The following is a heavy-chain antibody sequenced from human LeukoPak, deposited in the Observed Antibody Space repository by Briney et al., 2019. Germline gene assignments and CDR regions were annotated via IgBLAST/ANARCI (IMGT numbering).Heavy chain of an antibody. D-gene: IGHD6-13*01. Sequence: GASVKVSCKASGGTFSSYAISWVRQAPGQGLEWMGRIIPILGIANYAQKFQGRVTITADKSTSTAYMELSSLRSEDTAVYYCASIKQQLENYLDYWGQGTLVTVSS. CDR1: GGTFSSYA. CDR2: IIPILGIA. V-gene: IGHV1-69*04. J-gene: IGHJ4*02. CDR3: ASIKQQLENYLDY.